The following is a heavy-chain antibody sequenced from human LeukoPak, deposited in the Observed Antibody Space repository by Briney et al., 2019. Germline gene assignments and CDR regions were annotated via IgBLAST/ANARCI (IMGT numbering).Heavy chain of an antibody. J-gene: IGHJ4*02. CDR3: ARVDRNWNYFDY. CDR2: IHHSGST. Sequence: SETLSLTCTVSGYSISSGYYWGWIRQPPRKGLEWIGSIHHSGSTYYNPSLKSRVTISVDTSRNQFSLNLSSVTAADTAVHFCARVDRNWNYFDYWGQGTLVTVSS. CDR1: GYSISSGYY. V-gene: IGHV4-38-2*02. D-gene: IGHD1-20*01.